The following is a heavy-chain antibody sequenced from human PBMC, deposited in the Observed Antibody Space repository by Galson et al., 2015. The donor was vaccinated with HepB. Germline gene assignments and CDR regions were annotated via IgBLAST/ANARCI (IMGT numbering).Heavy chain of an antibody. CDR2: ISEDGNDK. CDR3: ARGTWAPYDY. D-gene: IGHD2-8*01. V-gene: IGHV3-7*01. Sequence: SLRLSCAASGFMFSNFWMSWVRQAPGKGLEWVAIISEDGNDKYYVDSVKGRFSISRDNAKESVYLQMNRLRGEDTGLYYCARGTWAPYDYWGQGTLVTVSS. CDR1: GFMFSNFW. J-gene: IGHJ4*02.